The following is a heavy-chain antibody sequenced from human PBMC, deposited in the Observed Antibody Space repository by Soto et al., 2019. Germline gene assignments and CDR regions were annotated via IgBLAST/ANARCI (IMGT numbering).Heavy chain of an antibody. V-gene: IGHV4-30-4*01. CDR3: ASSNYYDSTEPIWYYYYGMDV. CDR2: IYYSGST. Sequence: SETLSLTCTVSGGSISSGDYYWSWIRQPPGKGLEWIGYIYYSGSTYYNPSLKSRVTISVDTSKNQFSLKLSSVTAADTAVYYCASSNYYDSTEPIWYYYYGMDVWGQGTTVTVPS. CDR1: GGSISSGDYY. D-gene: IGHD3-22*01. J-gene: IGHJ6*02.